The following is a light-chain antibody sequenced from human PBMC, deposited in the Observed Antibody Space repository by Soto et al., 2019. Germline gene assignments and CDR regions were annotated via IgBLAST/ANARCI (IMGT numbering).Light chain of an antibody. Sequence: QSVLTQPPSASGSPGQSITISCTGTSSDVGGFNYVSWHQQHPGKAPKVIIYEVTKRPSGAPDRFSGSKSANTASLTVSGLQAEDEADYYCSSYAGSNNPLFVFGTGTKVTVL. J-gene: IGLJ1*01. CDR3: SSYAGSNNPLFV. CDR2: EVT. CDR1: SSDVGGFNY. V-gene: IGLV2-8*01.